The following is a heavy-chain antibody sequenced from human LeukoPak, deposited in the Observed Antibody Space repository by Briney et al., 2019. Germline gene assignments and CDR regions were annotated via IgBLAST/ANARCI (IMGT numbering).Heavy chain of an antibody. D-gene: IGHD3-10*01. CDR3: ARSRFGDLYYFDY. J-gene: IGHJ4*02. V-gene: IGHV3-21*01. CDR1: GFTFSRYS. CDR2: ISSSSSYI. Sequence: GSLRLSCAASGFTFSRYSINWVRQAPGKGLEWVSSISSSSSYIYYADSVKGRFTISRDNAKNSLYLQMNSLRAEDTAVYYCARSRFGDLYYFDYWGQGTRVTVSS.